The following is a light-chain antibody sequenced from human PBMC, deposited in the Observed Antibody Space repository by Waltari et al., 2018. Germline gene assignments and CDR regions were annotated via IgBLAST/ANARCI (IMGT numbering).Light chain of an antibody. CDR2: AAS. CDR3: RQLQAYPLS. Sequence: DIQLTQSPSFLSASVGDRVTITCRASQVISSHVAWYQQEPGKAPKLLIFAASTLQTEVPSRISGGGSGTEFTLRISSQQPGDVGSYCWRQLQAYPLSFGGRTNVEIK. CDR1: QVISSH. J-gene: IGKJ4*01. V-gene: IGKV1-9*01.